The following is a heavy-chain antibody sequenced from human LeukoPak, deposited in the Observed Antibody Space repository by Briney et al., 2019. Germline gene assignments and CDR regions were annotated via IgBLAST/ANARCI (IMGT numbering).Heavy chain of an antibody. CDR1: GGSISSGNYY. J-gene: IGHJ4*02. CDR3: ARGSGFESLFDY. Sequence: TSQTLSLTCTVSGGSISSGNYYLSWIRQPAGKELEWIGRIYTSGSTNYNPSLKSRVTISAETSKSQFSLKLSSVTAADTAVYYCARGSGFESLFDYWGQGTLVTVSS. CDR2: IYTSGST. D-gene: IGHD5-12*01. V-gene: IGHV4-61*02.